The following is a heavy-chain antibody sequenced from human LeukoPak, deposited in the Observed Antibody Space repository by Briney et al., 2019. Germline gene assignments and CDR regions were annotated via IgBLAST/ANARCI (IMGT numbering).Heavy chain of an antibody. D-gene: IGHD2-15*01. CDR2: IYISGST. CDR1: GGSISDYD. J-gene: IGHJ4*02. V-gene: IGHV4-4*07. Sequence: PSETLSLTCTVSGGSISDYDWTLIRQPAGKGLEWIGRIYISGSTNYNPSLKSRFTMSLDTSKNQFSVKLTSVTAADTAVYYCASESSRDPYYFDYWGQGTLVTVSS. CDR3: ASESSRDPYYFDY.